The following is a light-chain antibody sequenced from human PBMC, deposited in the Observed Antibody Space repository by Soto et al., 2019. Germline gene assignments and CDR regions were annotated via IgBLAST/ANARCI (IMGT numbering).Light chain of an antibody. CDR3: QQYRT. CDR1: QSISNN. J-gene: IGKJ1*01. CDR2: GAS. V-gene: IGKV3-15*01. Sequence: EIVMTQSPATLSVSPGERATLSCRASQSISNNLAWYQQKPGQAPRLLIYGASTRATGIPARFSGSGSGTEFTLTITSLPSEDFAVYYCQQYRTFGQGTKVEIK.